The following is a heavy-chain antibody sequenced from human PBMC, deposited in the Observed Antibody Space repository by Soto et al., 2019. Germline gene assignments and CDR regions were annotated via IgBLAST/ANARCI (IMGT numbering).Heavy chain of an antibody. CDR3: ARAADTGNYAFDI. D-gene: IGHD5-18*01. J-gene: IGHJ3*02. CDR2: INLNSGGT. V-gene: IGHV1-2*04. Sequence: QVQLVQSGAEVKKPGASVKVSCKAAGYTFTGYYMHWVRQAPGQGLEWMGWINLNSGGTNSAQKFQGWVTMTRDTSISTAYMELSRLRSDDTAVYYCARAADTGNYAFDIWGQGTMVTVSS. CDR1: GYTFTGYY.